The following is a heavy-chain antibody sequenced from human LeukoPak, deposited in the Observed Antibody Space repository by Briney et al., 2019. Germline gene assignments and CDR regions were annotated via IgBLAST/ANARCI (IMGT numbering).Heavy chain of an antibody. Sequence: SETLSLTCTVSGGSISSYYWSWIRQPLGEGLEWIGYIYYSGSTNYNPSLKSRATISVDTSKNQFSLKLSSVTAADTAVYYCARVSVVYGMDVWGRGTTVTVSS. J-gene: IGHJ6*02. CDR1: GGSISSYY. V-gene: IGHV4-59*08. CDR3: ARVSVVYGMDV. CDR2: IYYSGST.